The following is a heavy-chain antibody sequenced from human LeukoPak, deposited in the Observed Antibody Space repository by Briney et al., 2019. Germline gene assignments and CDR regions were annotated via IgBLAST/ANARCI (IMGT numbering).Heavy chain of an antibody. V-gene: IGHV3-23*01. CDR1: GFTFSSYA. Sequence: GGSLRLSCAASGFTFSSYAMSWVRQAPGKGLEWVSAISGSGGTTYYADSRKGRFTISRDNSKNTLYLQMNSLRAEDTAVYYCATDLILGGTAVADHYYYYGMDVWGQGTTVTVSS. J-gene: IGHJ6*02. CDR3: ATDLILGGTAVADHYYYYGMDV. CDR2: ISGSGGTT. D-gene: IGHD6-19*01.